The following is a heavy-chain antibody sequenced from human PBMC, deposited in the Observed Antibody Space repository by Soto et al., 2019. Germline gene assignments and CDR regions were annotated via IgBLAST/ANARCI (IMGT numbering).Heavy chain of an antibody. J-gene: IGHJ4*02. Sequence: EVQLVESGGGLVQPGGSLRLSCGASGFRFSIYSMNWVRQAPGKGLEWSAYITSDTNTIKYADSVKGRFTISRDNDKNLVYLQMNSLRDEDTAVYYCARSVEGHFDYWGQGTVVTASA. CDR2: ITSDTNTI. CDR3: ARSVEGHFDY. V-gene: IGHV3-48*02. CDR1: GFRFSIYS. D-gene: IGHD6-19*01.